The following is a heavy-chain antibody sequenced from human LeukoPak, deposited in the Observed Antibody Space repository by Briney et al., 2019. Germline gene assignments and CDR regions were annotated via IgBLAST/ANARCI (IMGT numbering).Heavy chain of an antibody. CDR2: IYYSGST. CDR3: ARDERPPGIAAAGTGFDY. Sequence: SETLSLTCTVSGGSISSYYWSWIRQPPGKGLEWIGYIYYSGSTNYNPSLKSRVTISVDTSKNQFSLKLSSVTAADTAVYYCARDERPPGIAAAGTGFDYWGQGTLVTVSS. CDR1: GGSISSYY. D-gene: IGHD6-13*01. J-gene: IGHJ4*02. V-gene: IGHV4-59*01.